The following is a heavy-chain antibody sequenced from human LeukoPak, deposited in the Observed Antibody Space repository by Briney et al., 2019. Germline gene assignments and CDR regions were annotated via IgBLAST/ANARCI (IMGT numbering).Heavy chain of an antibody. Sequence: GGSLRLSCSASGFTFSSYAMHWVRQAPGKGLEYVSAISSNGGSTYYADSVKGRFTISRDNSKNTLYLQMSSLRAEDTAEYYCVKDRDSSWPIFDYWGQGTLVTVSS. CDR2: ISSNGGST. V-gene: IGHV3-64D*06. D-gene: IGHD6-13*01. J-gene: IGHJ4*02. CDR3: VKDRDSSWPIFDY. CDR1: GFTFSSYA.